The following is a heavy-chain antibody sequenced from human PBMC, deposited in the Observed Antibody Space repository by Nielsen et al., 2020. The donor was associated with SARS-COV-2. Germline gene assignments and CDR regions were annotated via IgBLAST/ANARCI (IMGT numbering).Heavy chain of an antibody. CDR2: ISWNSGSI. J-gene: IGHJ1*01. V-gene: IGHV3-9*01. CDR3: AREPSGSYPAEYFQH. CDR1: GFTFNDYA. D-gene: IGHD1-26*01. Sequence: GGSLRLSCAASGFTFNDYAMHWVLHAPGKGLEWVSGISWNSGSIGYADSVKGRFTISRDNSKNTLYLQMNSLRAEDTAVYYCAREPSGSYPAEYFQHWGQGTLVTVSS.